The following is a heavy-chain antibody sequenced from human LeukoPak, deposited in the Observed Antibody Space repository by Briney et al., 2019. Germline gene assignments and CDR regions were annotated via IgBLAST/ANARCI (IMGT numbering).Heavy chain of an antibody. V-gene: IGHV4-34*01. D-gene: IGHD3-9*01. CDR2: INHSGST. CDR1: GGSFSGYY. CDR3: ARRGSIFVDSEWRTAFDI. Sequence: PSETLSLTCAVYGGSFSGYYWTWIRQPPGKGLEWIGEINHSGSTNYNPSLKSRVTISVDTSKNQFSLNLSSVTAADTAFYYCARRGSIFVDSEWRTAFDIWGQGTMVIVSS. J-gene: IGHJ3*02.